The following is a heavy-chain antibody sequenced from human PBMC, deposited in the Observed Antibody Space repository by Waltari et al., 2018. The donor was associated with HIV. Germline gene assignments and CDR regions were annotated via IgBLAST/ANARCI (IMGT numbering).Heavy chain of an antibody. CDR1: GFTFSSYS. CDR3: ARWAYGMDV. Sequence: EVQLVESGGGLVKPGGSLRLSCAASGFTFSSYSMNWVRQAPGKGLEWGSSISSSSSYIYYADAVKGRCTNSRDNAKNALYLQMNGLRAEDTAVYYCARWAYGMDVWGQGTTVTVSS. CDR2: ISSSSSYI. V-gene: IGHV3-21*01. J-gene: IGHJ6*02.